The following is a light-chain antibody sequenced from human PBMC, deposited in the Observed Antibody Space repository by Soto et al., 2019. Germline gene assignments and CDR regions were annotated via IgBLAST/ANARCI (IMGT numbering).Light chain of an antibody. J-gene: IGLJ1*01. CDR2: DVS. CDR3: CSYAGSYTFV. V-gene: IGLV2-11*01. Sequence: QSALTQARSVSGSPGQSVTISCTGTSSDVGGYNYVSWYPQHPGKAPKLMIYDVSKRPSGVPDRFSGSKSGNTASLTISGLQAEDEADYYCCSYAGSYTFVFGTGTKVTVL. CDR1: SSDVGGYNY.